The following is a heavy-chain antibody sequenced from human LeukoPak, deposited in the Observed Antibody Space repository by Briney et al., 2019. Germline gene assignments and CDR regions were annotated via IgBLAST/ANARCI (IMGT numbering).Heavy chain of an antibody. V-gene: IGHV1-69*05. J-gene: IGHJ3*02. CDR3: ILGYCSGGSCYGDAFDI. CDR1: GGTFSSYA. CDR2: IIPIFGTA. D-gene: IGHD2-15*01. Sequence: SVKVSCKASGGTFSSYAISWVRQAPGQGLEWMGGIIPIFGTANYAQKFKGRVTFTTDESTSTAYMDLSSMRSEHTAVYYCILGYCSGGSCYGDAFDIWGQGTMVTVSS.